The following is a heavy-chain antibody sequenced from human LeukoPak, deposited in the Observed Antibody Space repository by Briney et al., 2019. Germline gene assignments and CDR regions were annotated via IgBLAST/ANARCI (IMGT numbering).Heavy chain of an antibody. CDR1: GGSMSTYY. CDR2: TYYTGST. V-gene: IGHV4-59*01. D-gene: IGHD1-14*01. Sequence: SETLSLTCTVSGGSMSTYYWTWIRQPPGKGLEWIGFTYYTGSTNYNPSLKSRVTISVDTSKNQFSLKLSSVTAADTAVYYCAGMRITTPTVRTLDYWGQGTLVTVSS. J-gene: IGHJ4*02. CDR3: AGMRITTPTVRTLDY.